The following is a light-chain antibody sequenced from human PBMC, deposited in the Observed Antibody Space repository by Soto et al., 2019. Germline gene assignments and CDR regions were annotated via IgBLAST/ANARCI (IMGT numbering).Light chain of an antibody. Sequence: QSVLTQPASVSGSPGQSITISCTGTSRAVGGYNSVSWYQQHPGKAPKLMIYEVSNRPSGVSNRFSGSKSGNTASLTISGLQAEDEADYYCSSYTTSSTLLYVFGTGTKLTVL. J-gene: IGLJ1*01. CDR1: SRAVGGYNS. CDR2: EVS. CDR3: SSYTTSSTLLYV. V-gene: IGLV2-14*01.